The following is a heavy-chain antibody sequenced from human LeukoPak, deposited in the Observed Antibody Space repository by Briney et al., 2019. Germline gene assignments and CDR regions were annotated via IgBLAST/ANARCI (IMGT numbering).Heavy chain of an antibody. V-gene: IGHV4-31*03. D-gene: IGHD3-10*01. Sequence: PLETLSLTCTVSGGSISSGGYYWSWIRQHPGKGLEWIGYIYYSGSTYYNPSLKSRVTISVDTSKIPFSLKLISVAAADTAVYYCARSLPYYYGSGSTRWWFDPWGQGTLVTVSS. CDR2: IYYSGST. J-gene: IGHJ5*02. CDR3: ARSLPYYYGSGSTRWWFDP. CDR1: GGSISSGGYY.